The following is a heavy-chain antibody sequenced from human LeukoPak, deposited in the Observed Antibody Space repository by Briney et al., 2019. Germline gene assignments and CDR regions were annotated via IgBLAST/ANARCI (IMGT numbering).Heavy chain of an antibody. CDR1: GFTFNTHG. V-gene: IGHV3-30*02. CDR3: AKDGDYDYVWGSYRSHIYSYYFDY. Sequence: TGGSLRLSCVASGFTFNTHGMHWVRQAPGKGLEWVAFIQFDGSKIDYADSVKGQFTISRDNSENTLYLQMNSLRAEDTALYYCAKDGDYDYVWGSYRSHIYSYYFDYWGQGTLVTVSS. CDR2: IQFDGSKI. J-gene: IGHJ4*02. D-gene: IGHD3-16*02.